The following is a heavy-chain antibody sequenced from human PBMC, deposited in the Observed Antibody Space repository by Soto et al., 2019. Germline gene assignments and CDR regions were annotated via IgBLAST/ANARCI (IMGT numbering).Heavy chain of an antibody. Sequence: VQLVESGGTLVQPGGSLRLSCAASGFTFSTYWMSWVRQAPGKGLEWVANIRQDGGKRDYVDSVKGRFTISRDNAKNSLDLQMNSLRAEDTAVYYCVRDSYEGATGDYWGQGTLVTVSS. CDR2: IRQDGGKR. CDR3: VRDSYEGATGDY. D-gene: IGHD1-26*01. J-gene: IGHJ4*02. V-gene: IGHV3-7*03. CDR1: GFTFSTYW.